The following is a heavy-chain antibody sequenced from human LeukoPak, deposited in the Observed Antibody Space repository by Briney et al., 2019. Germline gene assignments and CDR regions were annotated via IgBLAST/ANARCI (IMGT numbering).Heavy chain of an antibody. CDR2: ISSSGSTI. D-gene: IGHD3-16*02. V-gene: IGHV3-11*01. Sequence: PGGSLRLSCAASGFTFSDYYMSWIRQAPGKGLEWVSYISSSGSTIYYADSVKGRFTISRDNAKNSLYLQMNSLRAEDTAVYYCARSRDYVWGSYRLKPYYAFDIWGQGTMVTVSS. CDR3: ARSRDYVWGSYRLKPYYAFDI. CDR1: GFTFSDYY. J-gene: IGHJ3*02.